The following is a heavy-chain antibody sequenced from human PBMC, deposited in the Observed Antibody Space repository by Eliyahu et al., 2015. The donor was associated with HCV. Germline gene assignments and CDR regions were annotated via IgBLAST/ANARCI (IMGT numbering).Heavy chain of an antibody. CDR2: ISSSSSTI. Sequence: EVQLVESGGGLVQPGGSLRLSCXASGFTFSSYSMNWVRQAPGKGLEWVSYISSSSSTIYYADSVKGRFTISRDNAKNSLYLQMNSLRDEDTAVYYCAREGWELPGNYFQHWGQGTLVTVSS. CDR3: AREGWELPGNYFQH. D-gene: IGHD1-26*01. CDR1: GFTFSSYS. V-gene: IGHV3-48*02. J-gene: IGHJ1*01.